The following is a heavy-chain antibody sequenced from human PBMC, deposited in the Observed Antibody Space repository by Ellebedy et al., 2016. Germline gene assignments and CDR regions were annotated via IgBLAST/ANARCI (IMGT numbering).Heavy chain of an antibody. D-gene: IGHD6-13*01. V-gene: IGHV1-3*04. Sequence: ASVKVSCKASGYTFTTYGIHWVRQAPGQSLEWMGWINTGNDDTKYSQKFQGRITITRDTSASTVYMELSSLRSEDTAVYFCARVLGSPVVGTGFFDYWGQGTLVTVSP. CDR2: INTGNDDT. CDR1: GYTFTTYG. CDR3: ARVLGSPVVGTGFFDY. J-gene: IGHJ4*02.